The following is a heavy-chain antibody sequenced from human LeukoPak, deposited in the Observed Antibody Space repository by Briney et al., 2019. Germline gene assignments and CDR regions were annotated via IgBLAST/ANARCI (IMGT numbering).Heavy chain of an antibody. V-gene: IGHV4-39*07. Sequence: PSETLSLTCTVSGGSISSSSYYWGWIRQPPGKGLEWIGSIYYSGSTYYNPSLKSRVTISVDTSKNQFSLKLSSVTAADTAVYYCARDLFGELGYWGQGTLVTVSS. CDR3: ARDLFGELGY. J-gene: IGHJ4*02. D-gene: IGHD3-10*01. CDR2: IYYSGST. CDR1: GGSISSSSYY.